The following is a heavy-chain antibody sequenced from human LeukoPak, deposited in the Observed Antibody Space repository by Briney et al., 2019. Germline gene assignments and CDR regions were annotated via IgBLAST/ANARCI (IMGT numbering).Heavy chain of an antibody. D-gene: IGHD2/OR15-2a*01. CDR2: ISGSGGNT. CDR1: GFTFSSYG. Sequence: TGGSLRLSCAASGFTFSSYGMSWVRQAPGKGLEWVSAISGSGGNTYYADSVKGRFTISRDNSKNTLYLQMNSLRAEDTAVYYCAKSNGYGVIDIWCQGTMVAVSS. J-gene: IGHJ3*02. CDR3: AKSNGYGVIDI. V-gene: IGHV3-23*01.